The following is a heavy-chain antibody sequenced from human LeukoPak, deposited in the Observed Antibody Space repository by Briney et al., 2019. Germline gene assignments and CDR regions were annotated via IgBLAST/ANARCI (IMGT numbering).Heavy chain of an antibody. V-gene: IGHV3-33*01. CDR1: GFTFSSYG. D-gene: IGHD3-10*01. J-gene: IGHJ6*02. CDR3: AANGESFYYYYGMDV. CDR2: IWYDGSNK. Sequence: GGPLRLSCAASGFTFSSYGMHWVRQAPGKGLEWVAVIWYDGSNKYYADSVKGRFTVSRDNSKNTLYLQMNSLRAEDTAVYYCAANGESFYYYYGMDVWGQGTTVTVSS.